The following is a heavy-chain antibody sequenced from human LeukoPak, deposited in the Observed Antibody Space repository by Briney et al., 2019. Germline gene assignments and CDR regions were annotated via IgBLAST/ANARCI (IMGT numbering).Heavy chain of an antibody. CDR3: ARLDYRDYDAFDI. D-gene: IGHD4-17*01. CDR1: GDSVSSSSAS. V-gene: IGHV6-1*01. Sequence: TSQTLSLTSAISGDSVSSSSASWNWIRQSPSSGLEWLGRTYYRSKWYSDYPISVKSRISFNPDTSKNQFSLQLNSVTPEDTAVYYCARLDYRDYDAFDIWGPGTMVTVSS. CDR2: TYYRSKWYS. J-gene: IGHJ3*02.